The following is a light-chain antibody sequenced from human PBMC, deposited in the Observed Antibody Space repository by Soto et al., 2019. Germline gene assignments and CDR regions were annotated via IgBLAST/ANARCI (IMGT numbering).Light chain of an antibody. CDR1: QSVLYSSNNKNY. CDR3: QQYFSTPLA. J-gene: IGKJ4*01. V-gene: IGKV4-1*01. CDR2: WAS. Sequence: DIVMTQSPDSLAVSLGERATINCKPSQSVLYSSNNKNYLAWYQQKPGQPPKLLISWASTRESGVPDRFSGSGSATDFTLTITSLQAEDVAVYYCQQYFSTPLAFGGGTKVEIK.